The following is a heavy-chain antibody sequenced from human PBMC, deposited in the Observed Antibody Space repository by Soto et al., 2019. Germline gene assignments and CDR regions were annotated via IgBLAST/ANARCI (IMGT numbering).Heavy chain of an antibody. CDR2: IYSGGST. V-gene: IGHV3-66*01. CDR3: ARASRYFDWLVLDY. Sequence: GGSLRLSCAASGFTVSSNYMSWVRQAPGKGLEWVSVIYSGGSTYYADSVKGRFTISRDNSKNTLYLQMNSLRAEDTAVYYCARASRYFDWLVLDYWGQGTLVTVSS. CDR1: GFTVSSNY. D-gene: IGHD3-9*01. J-gene: IGHJ4*02.